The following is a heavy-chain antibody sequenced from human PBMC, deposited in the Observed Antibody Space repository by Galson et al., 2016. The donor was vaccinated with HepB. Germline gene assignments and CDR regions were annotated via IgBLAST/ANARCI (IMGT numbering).Heavy chain of an antibody. CDR2: ISPKSGGT. CDR3: ARDGRTWGPWDDDYGDPHDAFDI. CDR1: GYTFTNYY. V-gene: IGHV1-2*04. Sequence: SVKVSCKASGYTFTNYYIHWVRQAPGQGLEWMGWISPKSGGTNYAQKFQGWVTMTRDTSISTAYMELRRLSSDDTAGYYCARDGRTWGPWDDDYGDPHDAFDIWGQGTMVTVSS. J-gene: IGHJ3*02. D-gene: IGHD4-17*01.